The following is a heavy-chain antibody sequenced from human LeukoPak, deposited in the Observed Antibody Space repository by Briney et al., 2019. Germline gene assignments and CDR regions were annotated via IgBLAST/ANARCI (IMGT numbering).Heavy chain of an antibody. J-gene: IGHJ4*02. CDR2: ISSSGSPI. CDR3: ARARNNYDSSGFSALDY. D-gene: IGHD3-22*01. CDR1: GFTFSSYE. V-gene: IGHV3-48*03. Sequence: GGSLRLSCTASGFTFSSYEMNWVRQAPGKGLEWVSDISSSGSPIYYADSVKGRFTVSRDNAKNSLYLQMSSLRAEDTAVYYCARARNNYDSSGFSALDYWGQGTLVTVSS.